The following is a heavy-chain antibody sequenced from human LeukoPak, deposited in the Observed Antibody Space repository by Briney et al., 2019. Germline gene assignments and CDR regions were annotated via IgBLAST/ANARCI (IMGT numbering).Heavy chain of an antibody. J-gene: IGHJ6*03. V-gene: IGHV4-59*01. D-gene: IGHD5-18*01. Sequence: PSETLSLTCAVYGGSFSGYYWSWIRQPPGKGLEWIGYIYYSGSTNYNPSLKSRVTISVDTSKNQFSLKLSSVTAADTAVYYYARGHTAMVTVYYYYYMDVWGKGTTVTVSS. CDR3: ARGHTAMVTVYYYYYMDV. CDR2: IYYSGST. CDR1: GGSFSGYY.